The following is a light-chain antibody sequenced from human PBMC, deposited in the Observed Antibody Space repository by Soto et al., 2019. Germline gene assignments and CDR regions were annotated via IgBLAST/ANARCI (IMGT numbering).Light chain of an antibody. CDR2: GAS. V-gene: IGKV3-20*01. CDR1: QSVSSSY. Sequence: EIVLTQSPGTLSLCPGERATLSCRASQSVSSSYLAWYQQKPGQAPRLLIYGASSRATGIPDRFSGSGSGTDFTLTISRLEPEDFAVYYCQYYGTSPQTFGQGTKVDIK. J-gene: IGKJ1*01. CDR3: QYYGTSPQT.